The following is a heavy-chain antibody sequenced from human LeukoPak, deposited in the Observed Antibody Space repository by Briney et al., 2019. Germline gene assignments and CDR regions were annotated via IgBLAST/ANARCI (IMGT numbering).Heavy chain of an antibody. Sequence: PGGSLRLSCAASGFTFSSYAMGWVRQAPGKGLEWVSAISGSGGSTYYADSVKGRFTISRDNSKNTLYLQMNSLRAEDTAVYYCAKAVAGSYYLDYWGQGTLVTVSS. J-gene: IGHJ4*02. CDR3: AKAVAGSYYLDY. D-gene: IGHD6-19*01. CDR1: GFTFSSYA. V-gene: IGHV3-23*01. CDR2: ISGSGGST.